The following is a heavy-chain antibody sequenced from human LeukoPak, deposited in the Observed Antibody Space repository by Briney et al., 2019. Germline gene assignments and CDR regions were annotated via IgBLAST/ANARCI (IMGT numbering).Heavy chain of an antibody. J-gene: IGHJ4*02. CDR2: VGADGVTI. V-gene: IGHV3-48*01. CDR1: GFAFSIYS. Sequence: GGSLRLSCSASGFAFSIYSMNWVRQAPGKGLEWVSVVGADGVTIYYADSVEGRFTVSRDSAKNSLFLQMNSLRAEDTGVYYCAKSGHDPVTAETLWLDHWGQGTLVTVSS. D-gene: IGHD2-21*02. CDR3: AKSGHDPVTAETLWLDH.